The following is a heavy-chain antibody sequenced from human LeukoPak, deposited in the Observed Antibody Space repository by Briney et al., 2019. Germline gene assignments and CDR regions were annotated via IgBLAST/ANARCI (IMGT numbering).Heavy chain of an antibody. CDR2: ITGNSKSI. D-gene: IGHD3-10*01. J-gene: IGHJ6*03. CDR1: GFTFSSHD. Sequence: GGSLRLSCATSGFTFSSHDMNWVRQAPGKGLEWVSSITGNSKSIDYAESLKGRFAISRDNAKNSLFLQMDSLRVEDTAVYYCVREGSGSTHYMDVWGKGTMVTVSS. V-gene: IGHV3-21*01. CDR3: VREGSGSTHYMDV.